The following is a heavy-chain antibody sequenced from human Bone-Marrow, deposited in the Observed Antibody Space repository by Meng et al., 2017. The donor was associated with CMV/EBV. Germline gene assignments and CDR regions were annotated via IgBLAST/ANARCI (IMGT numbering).Heavy chain of an antibody. D-gene: IGHD6-19*01. Sequence: SETLSLTCAVYGGSFSGYYWSWIRQPPGKGLEWIGEINHSGSTNYNPSLKSRVTISVDTSKNQFSLKLSSVTAADTAVYYCARGVYSRGWFDYWGQGTLVTVSS. J-gene: IGHJ4*02. CDR1: GGSFSGYY. CDR2: INHSGST. V-gene: IGHV4-34*01. CDR3: ARGVYSRGWFDY.